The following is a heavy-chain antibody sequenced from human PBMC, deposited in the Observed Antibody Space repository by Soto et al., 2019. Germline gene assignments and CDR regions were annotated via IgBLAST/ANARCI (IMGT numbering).Heavy chain of an antibody. Sequence: QLQLQESGPGLVKPSETLSLTCTVSGGSISIRSHHWIWIRQSPGRGLDWIGSISYIGSTYYNPSLKSRVSISEDTSKNQFSLRLSSVTAADTAVYYCARHDADSYGFYGMDVWGQGTTVAVSS. CDR1: GGSISIRSHH. CDR3: ARHDADSYGFYGMDV. D-gene: IGHD5-18*01. V-gene: IGHV4-39*01. J-gene: IGHJ6*02. CDR2: ISYIGST.